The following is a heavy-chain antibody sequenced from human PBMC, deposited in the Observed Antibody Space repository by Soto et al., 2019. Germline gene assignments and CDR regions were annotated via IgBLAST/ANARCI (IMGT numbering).Heavy chain of an antibody. CDR2: IDPSDSYT. CDR3: ARSSSPRDRYYYYGMDV. J-gene: IGHJ6*02. V-gene: IGHV5-10-1*01. D-gene: IGHD2-15*01. Sequence: GESLKISCKGSGYSFTSYWISWVRQMPGKGLEWMGRIDPSDSYTNYSPSFQGHVTISADKSISTAYLQWSSLKASDTAMYYCARSSSPRDRYYYYGMDVWGQGTTVTVSS. CDR1: GYSFTSYW.